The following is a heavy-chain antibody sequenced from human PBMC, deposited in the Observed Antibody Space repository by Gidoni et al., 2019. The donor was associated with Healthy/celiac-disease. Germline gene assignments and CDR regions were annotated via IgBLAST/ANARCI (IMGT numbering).Heavy chain of an antibody. D-gene: IGHD4-17*01. J-gene: IGHJ5*02. CDR3: ARDHMTTVTTSGWFDP. CDR1: GFPFSSYA. CDR2: RSYDGSHK. Sequence: QVQLVESGGGVVQPGRSLRLSCAASGFPFSSYAMHWVRHAPGKGLEWVAVRSYDGSHKYYADSVKGRFTISRDNSKNTLYLQMNSLRAEDTAVYYCARDHMTTVTTSGWFDPWGQGTLVTVSS. V-gene: IGHV3-30-3*01.